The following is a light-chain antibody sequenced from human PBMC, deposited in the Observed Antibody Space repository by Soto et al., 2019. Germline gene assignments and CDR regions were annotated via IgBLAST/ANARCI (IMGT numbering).Light chain of an antibody. CDR1: SSDVGSYNL. CDR2: EGS. CDR3: CSYAGSSIYVV. V-gene: IGLV2-23*01. J-gene: IGLJ2*01. Sequence: QSVLTQPASVSGSPGQSITISCTGTSSDVGSYNLVSWYQQHPGKAPKLMIYEGSKRPSGVSNRFSGSKSGNTASLTISGLQAEDEADYYCCSYAGSSIYVVFGGGTKLT.